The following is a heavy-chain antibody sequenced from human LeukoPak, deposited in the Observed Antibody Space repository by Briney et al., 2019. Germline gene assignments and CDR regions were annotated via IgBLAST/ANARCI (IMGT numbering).Heavy chain of an antibody. CDR3: ATVINNPIVATIGWGY. CDR2: FDPEDGET. V-gene: IGHV1-24*01. Sequence: ASVKVSCMVSGYTLTELSMHWVRQAPGKGLEWMGGFDPEDGETIYAQKFQGRVTMTEDTSTDTAYMELSSLRSEHTAVYYCATVINNPIVATIGWGYWGQGTLVTVSS. CDR1: GYTLTELS. D-gene: IGHD5-12*01. J-gene: IGHJ4*02.